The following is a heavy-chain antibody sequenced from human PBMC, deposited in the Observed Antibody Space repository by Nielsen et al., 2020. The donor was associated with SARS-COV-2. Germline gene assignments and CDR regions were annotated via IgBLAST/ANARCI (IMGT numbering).Heavy chain of an antibody. CDR2: ISGSGGST. Sequence: GESLKISCAASGFTFSSYAMSWVRQAPGKGLEWVSAISGSGGSTYYADSVKGRFTISRDNSKNTLYLQMNSLRAEDTAVYYCAKGSEMATISIGYYYYYMDVWGKGTTVTVSS. CDR3: AKGSEMATISIGYYYYYMDV. V-gene: IGHV3-23*01. J-gene: IGHJ6*03. D-gene: IGHD5-24*01. CDR1: GFTFSSYA.